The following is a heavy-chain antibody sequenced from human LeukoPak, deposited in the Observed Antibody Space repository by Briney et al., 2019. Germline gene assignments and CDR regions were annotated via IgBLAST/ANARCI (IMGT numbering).Heavy chain of an antibody. CDR3: ARARSGWRQQALDY. Sequence: SETLSLTCTVSGGSISSYYWSWIRQPPGKGLEWIGYIYYSGSTNYTPSLKSRVTISVDTSKNQFSLKLSSVTAADAAVYYCARARSGWRQQALDYWGQGTLVTVSS. J-gene: IGHJ4*02. V-gene: IGHV4-59*01. D-gene: IGHD6-13*01. CDR2: IYYSGST. CDR1: GGSISSYY.